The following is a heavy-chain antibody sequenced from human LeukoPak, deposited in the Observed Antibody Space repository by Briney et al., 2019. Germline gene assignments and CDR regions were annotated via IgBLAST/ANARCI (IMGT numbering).Heavy chain of an antibody. V-gene: IGHV1-18*01. CDR3: ARSLGSSSRYSSYYYYYYMDV. J-gene: IGHJ6*03. D-gene: IGHD6-13*01. CDR2: ISAYNGNT. CDR1: GYTFTSYG. Sequence: ASVKVSCKASGYTFTSYGISWVRQAPGQGLEWMGWISAYNGNTNYAQKLQGRVTMTTDTSTSTAYMELRSLRSDDTAVYYCARSLGSSSRYSSYYYYYYMDVWGKGTTVTVSS.